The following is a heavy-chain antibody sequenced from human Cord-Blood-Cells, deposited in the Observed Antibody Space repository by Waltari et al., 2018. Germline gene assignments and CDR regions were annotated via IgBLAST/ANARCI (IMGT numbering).Heavy chain of an antibody. Sequence: QVQLVQSGAEVKKPGASVKVSCKASGYTFTGYYMHWVRQAPGQGLEWMGWINPNSGGTNYAQKFQGWVTMTRDTSISTAYMELSRLRSDDTAVYYCARGSAIVVVPAVIQGYFDLWGRGTLVTVSS. V-gene: IGHV1-2*04. CDR3: ARGSAIVVVPAVIQGYFDL. D-gene: IGHD2-2*01. J-gene: IGHJ2*01. CDR1: GYTFTGYY. CDR2: INPNSGGT.